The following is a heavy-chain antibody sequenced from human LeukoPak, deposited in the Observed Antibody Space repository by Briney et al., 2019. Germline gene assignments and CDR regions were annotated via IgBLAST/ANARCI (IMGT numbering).Heavy chain of an antibody. CDR1: GFTFSNA. V-gene: IGHV3-66*01. CDR2: IYSGGST. Sequence: GRSLRLSCAASGFTFSNAMSWVRQAPGKGLEWVSVIYSGGSTHYADSVKGRFTISRDNSKNTLYLQMNSLRAEDTAVYYCARDRLHYDSLTGYPADWGQGTLVTVSS. J-gene: IGHJ4*02. D-gene: IGHD3-9*01. CDR3: ARDRLHYDSLTGYPAD.